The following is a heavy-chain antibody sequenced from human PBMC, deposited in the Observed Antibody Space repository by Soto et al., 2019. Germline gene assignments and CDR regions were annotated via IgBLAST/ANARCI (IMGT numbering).Heavy chain of an antibody. CDR3: ARVGRRDYYYMDV. CDR2: IWYDGSNK. CDR1: GFTFSSYG. Sequence: GGSLRLSCAASGFTFSSYGMHWVRQAPGKGLEWVAVIWYDGSNKYYADSVKGRFTISRDNSKNTLYLQMNSLRAEDTAVYYCARVGRRDYYYMDVWGKGTTVTVSS. V-gene: IGHV3-33*01. J-gene: IGHJ6*03.